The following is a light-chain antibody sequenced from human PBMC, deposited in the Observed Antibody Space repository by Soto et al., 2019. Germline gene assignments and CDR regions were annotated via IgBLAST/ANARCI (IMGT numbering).Light chain of an antibody. CDR1: GSDIGAYNH. CDR3: GSYTTKRTRV. CDR2: GDT. J-gene: IGLJ1*01. V-gene: IGLV2-14*03. Sequence: QSALTQPASVSGSPGQSISISCTGTGSDIGAYNHVSGYQQHPGKFPKLIIDGDTDRPSGVSNRFSGSKSGNTASLTISGLQAEDEADYYCGSYTTKRTRVFGSGTKLTVL.